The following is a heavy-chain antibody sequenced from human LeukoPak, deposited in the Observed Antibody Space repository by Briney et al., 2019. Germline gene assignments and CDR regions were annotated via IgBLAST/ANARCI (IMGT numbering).Heavy chain of an antibody. CDR3: ARAYFDY. CDR2: ISSSSSYI. V-gene: IGHV3-21*01. CDR1: GFTVSSNY. Sequence: GGSLRLSCAASGFTVSSNYMSWVRQAPGKGLEWVSSISSSSSYIYYADSVKGRFTISRDNAKNSLYLQMNSLRAEDTAVYYCARAYFDYWGQGTLVTVSS. D-gene: IGHD2-21*01. J-gene: IGHJ4*02.